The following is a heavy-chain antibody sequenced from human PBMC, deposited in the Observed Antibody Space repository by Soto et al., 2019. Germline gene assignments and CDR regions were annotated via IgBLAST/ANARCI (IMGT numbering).Heavy chain of an antibody. J-gene: IGHJ4*02. CDR1: GGSFSGYY. D-gene: IGHD2-15*01. CDR3: ARGSVVAATLFDY. V-gene: IGHV4-31*11. CDR2: IYYSGST. Sequence: PSETLSLTCAVYGGSFSGYYWSWIRQHPGKGLEWIGYIYYSGSTYYNPSLKSRVTISVDTSKNQFSLKLSSVTAADTAVYYCARGSVVAATLFDYWGQGTVLTVSS.